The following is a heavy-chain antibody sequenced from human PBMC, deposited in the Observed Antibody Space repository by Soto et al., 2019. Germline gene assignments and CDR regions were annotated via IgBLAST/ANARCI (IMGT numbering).Heavy chain of an antibody. CDR2: IYYSGST. Sequence: QVQLQESGPGLVKPSQTLSLTCTVSGGAISSGGYYWSWIRQHPGKGLEWIGYIYYSGSTYYNPSLKGRVTIPVDTSKNQFSLKLSSVTAADTAVYYCARALTTVTLFDPWGQGTLVTVSS. CDR1: GGAISSGGYY. J-gene: IGHJ5*02. D-gene: IGHD4-17*01. V-gene: IGHV4-31*03. CDR3: ARALTTVTLFDP.